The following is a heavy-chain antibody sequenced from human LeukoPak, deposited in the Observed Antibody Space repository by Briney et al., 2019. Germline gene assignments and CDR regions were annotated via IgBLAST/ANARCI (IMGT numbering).Heavy chain of an antibody. D-gene: IGHD6-19*01. V-gene: IGHV4-31*03. J-gene: IGHJ5*02. CDR3: ARCSKGGGSSGWYGYWFDP. Sequence: SQTLSLTCTVSGGSISSGGYYWSWIRQHPGKGLEWIVYIYYSGSTYYNPSLKSRVTISVDTSKNQFSLKLSSVTAADTAVYYCARCSKGGGSSGWYGYWFDPWGQGTLVTVSS. CDR2: IYYSGST. CDR1: GGSISSGGYY.